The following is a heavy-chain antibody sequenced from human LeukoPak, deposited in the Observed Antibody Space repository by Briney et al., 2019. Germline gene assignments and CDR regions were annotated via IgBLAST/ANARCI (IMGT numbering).Heavy chain of an antibody. CDR1: GGTFSSYA. J-gene: IGHJ6*03. V-gene: IGHV1-69*13. CDR2: IIPIFGTA. D-gene: IGHD2-2*01. CDR3: ARTLGYCSSTSCPPIYMDV. Sequence: ASVKVSCKASGGTFSSYAISWVRQAPGQGLEWMGGIIPIFGTANYAQKFQGRVTITADESTSTAYMELSSLRSEDTAVYYCARTLGYCSSTSCPPIYMDVWGKGTTVTVSS.